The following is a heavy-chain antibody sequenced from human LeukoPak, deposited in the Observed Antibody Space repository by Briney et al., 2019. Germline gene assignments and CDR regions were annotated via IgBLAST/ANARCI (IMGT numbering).Heavy chain of an antibody. CDR2: IYYSGST. Sequence: SETLSLTCTVSGGSISSSSYYWGWIRQPPGKGLEWIGSIYYSGSTYYNPSLKSRVTISVDTSKNQFSLKLSSVTAADTAVYYCARPIVGSGWYYFDYWGQGTLVTVSS. V-gene: IGHV4-39*01. CDR1: GGSISSSSYY. CDR3: ARPIVGSGWYYFDY. J-gene: IGHJ4*02. D-gene: IGHD6-19*01.